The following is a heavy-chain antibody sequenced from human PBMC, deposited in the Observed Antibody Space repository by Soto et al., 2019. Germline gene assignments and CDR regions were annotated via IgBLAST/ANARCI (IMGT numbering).Heavy chain of an antibody. V-gene: IGHV3-7*01. Sequence: GXSRRLSCAASGFTFRSYWMSWVRQAPGKGLEWVANIKQDGSEKYYVDSVKGRFTISRDNAKNSLYLQMNSLRAEDTAVYYCAVTYGDYGGGWFDPWGQGTLVTVS. CDR2: IKQDGSEK. CDR1: GFTFRSYW. J-gene: IGHJ5*02. CDR3: AVTYGDYGGGWFDP. D-gene: IGHD4-17*01.